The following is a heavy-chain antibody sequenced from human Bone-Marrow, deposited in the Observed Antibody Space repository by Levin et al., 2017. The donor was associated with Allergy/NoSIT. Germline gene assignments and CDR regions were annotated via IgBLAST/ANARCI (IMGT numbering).Heavy chain of an antibody. CDR1: GGSISSYY. V-gene: IGHV4-59*01. D-gene: IGHD5-24*01. Sequence: SETLSLTCTVSGGSISSYYWSWIRQPPGKGLEWIGYIYYSGSTNYNPSLKSRVTISVDTSKNQFSLKLSSVTAADTAVYYCARRGRDGFLTFDYWGQGTLVTVSS. J-gene: IGHJ4*02. CDR2: IYYSGST. CDR3: ARRGRDGFLTFDY.